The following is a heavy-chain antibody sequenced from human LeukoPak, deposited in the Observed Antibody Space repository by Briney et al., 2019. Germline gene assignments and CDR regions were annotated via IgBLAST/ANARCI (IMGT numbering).Heavy chain of an antibody. CDR2: INSDGSST. Sequence: GGSLRLSCAASGFTFSSYWMHWVRHAPGKGLVWVSRINSDGSSTSYADSVKGRFTISRDNAKNTLYLQMNSLRAEDTAVYYCASRIQLWSGFDYWGQGTLVTVSS. D-gene: IGHD5-18*01. J-gene: IGHJ4*02. CDR1: GFTFSSYW. V-gene: IGHV3-74*01. CDR3: ASRIQLWSGFDY.